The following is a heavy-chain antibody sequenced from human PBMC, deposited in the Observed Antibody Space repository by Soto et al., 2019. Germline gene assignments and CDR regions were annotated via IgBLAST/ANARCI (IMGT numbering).Heavy chain of an antibody. V-gene: IGHV4-4*02. CDR2: IYHSGST. CDR1: GGSISSSNW. J-gene: IGHJ6*02. D-gene: IGHD2-15*01. Sequence: QVQLQESGPGLVKPSGTLSLTCAVSGGSISSSNWWSWVRQPPGKGLEWIGEIYHSGSTNYNPSLKSRVTISVDKSKNQFSLKLSSVTAADTAVYYCARDVGSCSGGSCYSRDHHGMDVWGQGTTVTVSS. CDR3: ARDVGSCSGGSCYSRDHHGMDV.